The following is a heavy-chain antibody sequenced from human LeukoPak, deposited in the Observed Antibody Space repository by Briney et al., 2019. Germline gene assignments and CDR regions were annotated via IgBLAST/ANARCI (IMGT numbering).Heavy chain of an antibody. CDR1: GYTFTSYG. CDR3: SRDLQMVVVPASNGFDP. Sequence: GASVKVSCKASGYTFTSYGISWVRQAPGQGLEWMGWISAYNGNTNYAQKLQGRVTMTTDTSTSTAYMELRSLRSDDTAVYYCSRDLQMVVVPASNGFDPWAREPWSPSPQ. D-gene: IGHD2-2*01. V-gene: IGHV1-18*01. CDR2: ISAYNGNT. J-gene: IGHJ5*02.